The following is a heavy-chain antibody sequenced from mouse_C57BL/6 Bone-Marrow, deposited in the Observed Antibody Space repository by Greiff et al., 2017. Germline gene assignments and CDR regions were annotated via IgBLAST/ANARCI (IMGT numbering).Heavy chain of an antibody. Sequence: VQLQQSGAELVRPGASVQLSCTASGFNIQDDYMHWVKQRPEQGLEWIGWIDPENGDTEYASKFQGKATITADTSSNTAYLQRSSLTSEDTAVYYCTTGLTGTWGQGTTLTVSS. J-gene: IGHJ2*01. CDR1: GFNIQDDY. CDR2: IDPENGDT. CDR3: TTGLTGT. V-gene: IGHV14-4*01. D-gene: IGHD4-1*01.